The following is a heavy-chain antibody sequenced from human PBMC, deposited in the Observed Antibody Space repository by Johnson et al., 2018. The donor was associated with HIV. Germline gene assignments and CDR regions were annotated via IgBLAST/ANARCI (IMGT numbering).Heavy chain of an antibody. CDR2: IYSGGST. V-gene: IGHV3-66*01. CDR1: GFTFSSNY. Sequence: VQLVESGGGVVQPGRSLRLSCAASGFTFSSNYMSWVRQAPGKGLEWVSVIYSGGSTYYADSVKGRFTIPRDDAKNSLYLQMNSLRAEDTAIYYCARGSGYYAAFDIWGQGTLVTVSS. CDR3: ARGSGYYAAFDI. D-gene: IGHD3-22*01. J-gene: IGHJ3*02.